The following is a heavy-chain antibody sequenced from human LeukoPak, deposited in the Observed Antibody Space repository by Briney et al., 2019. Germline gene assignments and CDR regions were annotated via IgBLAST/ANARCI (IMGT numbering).Heavy chain of an antibody. CDR3: ARGMRLGAPKRPYYFDY. CDR2: INHSGST. CDR1: GGSFSGYY. D-gene: IGHD1-26*01. J-gene: IGHJ4*02. V-gene: IGHV4-34*01. Sequence: SETLSLTCAVYGGSFSGYYWSWIRQPPGKGLEWIGEINHSGSTNYNPSLKSRVTISVGTSKNQFSLKLSSVTAADTAVYYCARGMRLGAPKRPYYFDYWGQGTLVTVSS.